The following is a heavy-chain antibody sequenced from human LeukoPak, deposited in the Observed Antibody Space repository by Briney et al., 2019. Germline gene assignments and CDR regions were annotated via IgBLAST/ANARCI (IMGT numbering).Heavy chain of an antibody. V-gene: IGHV1-8*01. D-gene: IGHD3-10*01. CDR1: GYTFTSYD. J-gene: IGHJ5*02. CDR3: ARDGSGTYWAYYNWFDP. CDR2: MNPNSGNA. Sequence: ASVKVSCKASGYTFTSYDINWVRQATGQGLEWMGWMNPNSGNAGYAQKFQGRVTMTRNTSISTAYMELSNLRPEDTAVHYCARDGSGTYWAYYNWFDPWGQGTLVTVSS.